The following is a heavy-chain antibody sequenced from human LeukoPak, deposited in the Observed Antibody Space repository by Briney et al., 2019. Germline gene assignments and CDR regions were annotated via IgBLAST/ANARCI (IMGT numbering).Heavy chain of an antibody. Sequence: SVKVSCKASGGTFSSYAISWVRQAPGQGLEWMGGIIPIFGTANYAQKFQGRVTITTDESTSTAYMELSSLRSEDTAVYYCARSKVGKFVVARDICGQGTMVTVSS. V-gene: IGHV1-69*05. CDR2: IIPIFGTA. J-gene: IGHJ3*02. CDR1: GGTFSSYA. CDR3: ARSKVGKFVVARDI. D-gene: IGHD2-15*01.